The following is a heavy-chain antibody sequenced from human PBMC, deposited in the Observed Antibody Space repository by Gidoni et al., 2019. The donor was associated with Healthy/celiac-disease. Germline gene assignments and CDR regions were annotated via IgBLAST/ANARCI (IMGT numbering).Heavy chain of an antibody. D-gene: IGHD2-21*02. J-gene: IGHJ5*02. CDR1: GYSISSGYY. Sequence: QVQLQESGPGLVKPSETLSLTCAVSGYSISSGYYWGWIRQPPGQGLEWIGSIYHSGRTYYNPSLKSRVTISVDTSKNQFSLKLSSVTAADTAVYYCASAYCGGDCFDNWFDPWGQGTLVTVSS. CDR3: ASAYCGGDCFDNWFDP. V-gene: IGHV4-38-2*01. CDR2: IYHSGRT.